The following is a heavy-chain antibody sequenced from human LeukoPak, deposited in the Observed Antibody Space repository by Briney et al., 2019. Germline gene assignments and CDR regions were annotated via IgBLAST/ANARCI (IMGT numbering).Heavy chain of an antibody. Sequence: RGSPRLSCAASGFTVSSKYMSWVRQAPRKGLEWVSIIYSGGSIYYADSVEGRFTISRDSSKNTLYLQMNSLRAEDTAVYYCAKGPYSSGWYYFDYWGQGTLVAVSS. J-gene: IGHJ4*02. CDR3: AKGPYSSGWYYFDY. CDR2: IYSGGSI. V-gene: IGHV3-66*01. CDR1: GFTVSSKY. D-gene: IGHD6-19*01.